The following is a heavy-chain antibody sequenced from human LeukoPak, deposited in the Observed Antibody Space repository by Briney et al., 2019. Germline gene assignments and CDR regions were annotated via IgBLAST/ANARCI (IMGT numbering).Heavy chain of an antibody. CDR3: AKDANYYGSGSYYAY. Sequence: PGRSLRLSCAASGFTFDDYAMHWVRQAPGKGLEWVSGISWNSGSIGYADSVKGRFTISRDNAKNSLYLQMNSLRAEDTALYYCAKDANYYGSGSYYAYWGQGTLVTVSS. D-gene: IGHD3-10*01. CDR1: GFTFDDYA. V-gene: IGHV3-9*01. J-gene: IGHJ4*02. CDR2: ISWNSGSI.